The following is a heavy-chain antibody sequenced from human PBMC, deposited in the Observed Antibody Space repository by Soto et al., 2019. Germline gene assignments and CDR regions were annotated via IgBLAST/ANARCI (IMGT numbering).Heavy chain of an antibody. CDR3: AHGTNYYGSGSYYWFDP. V-gene: IGHV2-5*01. CDR2: IYWNDDK. Sequence: QITLKESGPTLVKPTQTLTLTCTFSGFSLSTSGVGVGWIRQPPGKALEWLALIYWNDDKRYSPSLKSRLTITKDTSKNQVVLTMTNMDPVDTATYYCAHGTNYYGSGSYYWFDPWGQGTLVTVSS. J-gene: IGHJ5*02. D-gene: IGHD3-10*01. CDR1: GFSLSTSGVG.